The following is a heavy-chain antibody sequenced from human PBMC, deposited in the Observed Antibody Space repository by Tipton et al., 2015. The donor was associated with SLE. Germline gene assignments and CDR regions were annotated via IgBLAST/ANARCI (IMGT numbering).Heavy chain of an antibody. Sequence: TLSLTCTVSGGSISSSISYWGWIRQPPGKGLEWIGSIYYSGSPYYNPSLKSRVTISVDTSKNQFSLKLSSVTAADTAVYYCARGSTKTGTRDYWGQGTLVTVST. CDR1: GGSISSSISY. V-gene: IGHV4-39*07. CDR3: ARGSTKTGTRDY. D-gene: IGHD1-7*01. CDR2: IYYSGSP. J-gene: IGHJ4*02.